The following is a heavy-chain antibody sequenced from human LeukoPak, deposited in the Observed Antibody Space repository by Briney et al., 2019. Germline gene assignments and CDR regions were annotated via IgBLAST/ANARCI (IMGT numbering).Heavy chain of an antibody. V-gene: IGHV1-2*02. CDR3: ARVGSSGWYVHPTLDY. D-gene: IGHD6-19*01. J-gene: IGHJ4*02. CDR1: GYTFTGYY. CDR2: INPNSGDT. Sequence: ASVKVSCKASGYTFTGYYMHWVRQAPGQGLEWMVWINPNSGDTNYAQKFQGRVTVTRDTSISTAYMELSSLRSDDTAVYYCARVGSSGWYVHPTLDYWGQGTLVTVSS.